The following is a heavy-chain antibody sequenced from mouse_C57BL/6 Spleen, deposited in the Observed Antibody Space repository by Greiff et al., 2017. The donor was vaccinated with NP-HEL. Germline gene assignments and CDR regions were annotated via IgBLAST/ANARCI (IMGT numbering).Heavy chain of an antibody. CDR3: ARDGDYGTFFDY. D-gene: IGHD2-1*01. CDR1: GFTFSSYA. V-gene: IGHV5-4*01. CDR2: ISDGGSYT. J-gene: IGHJ2*01. Sequence: EVMLVESGGGLVKPGGSLKLSCAASGFTFSSYAMSWVRQTPEKRLEWVATISDGGSYTYYPDNVKGRFTISRDNAKNNLYLQMSHLKSEDTAMYYCARDGDYGTFFDYWGQGTTLTVSS.